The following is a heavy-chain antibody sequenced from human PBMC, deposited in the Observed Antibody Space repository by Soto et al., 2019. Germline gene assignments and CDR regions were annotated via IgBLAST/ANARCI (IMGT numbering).Heavy chain of an antibody. CDR1: GFTFSSYS. V-gene: IGHV3-21*01. D-gene: IGHD5-12*01. CDR3: ARTVATIAYFQH. Sequence: EVQLVESGGGLVQPGGSLRLSCAASGFTFSSYSMNWVRQAPGKGLEWVSSISSSSSYIYYADSVKGRFTISRDNAKNSLYLQMNSLRAEDTAVYYCARTVATIAYFQHWGQGTLVTISS. J-gene: IGHJ1*01. CDR2: ISSSSSYI.